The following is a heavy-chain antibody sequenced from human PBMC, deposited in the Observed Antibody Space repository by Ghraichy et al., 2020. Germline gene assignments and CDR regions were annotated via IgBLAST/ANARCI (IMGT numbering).Heavy chain of an antibody. V-gene: IGHV3-23*01. J-gene: IGHJ6*02. CDR3: AKGPNYCTNGVCYGRGGLYPTMDV. CDR1: GFTFSSYA. CDR2: ISGSGGST. D-gene: IGHD2-8*01. Sequence: GGSLRLSCAASGFTFSSYAMSWVRQAPGKGLEWVSAISGSGGSTYYADSVKGRFTISRDNSKNTLYLQMNSLRAEDTAVYYCAKGPNYCTNGVCYGRGGLYPTMDVWGQGTTVTVSS.